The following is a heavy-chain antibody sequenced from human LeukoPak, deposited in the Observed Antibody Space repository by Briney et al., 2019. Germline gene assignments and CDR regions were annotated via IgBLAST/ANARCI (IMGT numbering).Heavy chain of an antibody. V-gene: IGHV4-39*01. CDR2: IYYSGST. D-gene: IGHD1-14*01. CDR1: GFTVSSTS. Sequence: GSLRLSCAASGFTVSSTSMSWVRQPPGKGLEWIGNIYYSGSTYYNPSLKSRVTISVDTSKNQFSLKLSSVTAADTAVYFCARQNAGKSFAWGQGTLVTVSS. CDR3: ARQNAGKSFA. J-gene: IGHJ5*02.